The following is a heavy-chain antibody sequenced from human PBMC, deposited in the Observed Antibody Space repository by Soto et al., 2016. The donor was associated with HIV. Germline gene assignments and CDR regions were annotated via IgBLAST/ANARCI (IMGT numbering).Heavy chain of an antibody. J-gene: IGHJ5*02. CDR1: GFTFSNAW. Sequence: EVQLVESGGGLVKPGGSLRLSCAVSGFTFSNAWMSWVRQAPGKGLEWVGRIKSETGGGTTDYAAPVKGRLTISRDDSKNTLYLQMNSLKTEDTAVYYCTSHLYPTWGQGMLVTVSS. D-gene: IGHD3-16*01. CDR2: IKSETGGGTT. V-gene: IGHV3-15*01. CDR3: TSHLYPT.